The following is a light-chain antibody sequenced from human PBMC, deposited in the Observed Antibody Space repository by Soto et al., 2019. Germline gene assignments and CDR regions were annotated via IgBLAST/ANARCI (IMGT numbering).Light chain of an antibody. Sequence: QSALTQPASVSGSPGQSITISCTGTSSDVGGYNYVSWYQQHPGKAPKLMIYEVSNRPSGVSNRFTGSKSDNTASLTISGLQAEDEAHYYCSSYTSSSTRVVFGGGTKLTVL. V-gene: IGLV2-14*01. CDR2: EVS. CDR3: SSYTSSSTRVV. J-gene: IGLJ2*01. CDR1: SSDVGGYNY.